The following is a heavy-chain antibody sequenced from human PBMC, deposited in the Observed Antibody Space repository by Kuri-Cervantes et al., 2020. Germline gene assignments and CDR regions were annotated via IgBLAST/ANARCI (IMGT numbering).Heavy chain of an antibody. V-gene: IGHV1-8*02. CDR2: MNPNSGNT. CDR3: ATTPEIAGRSGQYFYYLYMDA. CDR1: GYTFTSYD. Sequence: ASVKVSCKASGYTFTSYDINWVRQATGQGLEWMGWMNPNSGNTGYAQKFQGRVTMTRNTSISTAYMELSSLRSEDTAVYYCATTPEIAGRSGQYFYYLYMDAWGEGTTVTVSS. J-gene: IGHJ6*03. D-gene: IGHD2-15*01.